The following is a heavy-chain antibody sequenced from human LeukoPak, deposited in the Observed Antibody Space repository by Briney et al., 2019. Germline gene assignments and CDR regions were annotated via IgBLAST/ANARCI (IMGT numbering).Heavy chain of an antibody. CDR1: GFTFSSYA. CDR2: ISNSGDRT. J-gene: IGHJ4*02. D-gene: IGHD1-26*01. Sequence: GGSLRLSCAASGFTFSSYAMNWVRQAPGKGLEWVSTISNSGDRTYYADSVKGRFTISRDNSKNTLYLQMNSLRTEDTAVYYCAKDFVPRGGSYFPGFDYWGQGTLVIISS. V-gene: IGHV3-23*01. CDR3: AKDFVPRGGSYFPGFDY.